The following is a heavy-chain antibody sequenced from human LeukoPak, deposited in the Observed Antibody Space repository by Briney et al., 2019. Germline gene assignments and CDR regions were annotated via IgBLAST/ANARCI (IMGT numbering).Heavy chain of an antibody. Sequence: GGSLRLSCAVSGFTVSSNCFSWVRQAPGKGLEWVSSISVRGDRTYYPDSVKGRFTISRDNSKHMLYLQMNTLRADDTAIYYCAKDRDYGGNSRGIDYFDYWGQGTLVTVSS. V-gene: IGHV3-23*01. CDR3: AKDRDYGGNSRGIDYFDY. J-gene: IGHJ4*02. D-gene: IGHD4-23*01. CDR1: GFTVSSNC. CDR2: ISVRGDRT.